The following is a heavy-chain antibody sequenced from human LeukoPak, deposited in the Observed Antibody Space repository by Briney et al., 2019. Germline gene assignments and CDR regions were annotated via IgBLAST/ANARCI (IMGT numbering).Heavy chain of an antibody. Sequence: PGGSLRLSCAASGFTFSSYAMHWVRQAPGKGLECVAVISYDGSNKYYADSVKGRFTISRDNSKNTLYLQMNSLRAEDTAVYYCARGPRLGVVERDAFDIWGQGTMVTVSS. CDR1: GFTFSSYA. CDR3: ARGPRLGVVERDAFDI. J-gene: IGHJ3*02. V-gene: IGHV3-30*04. D-gene: IGHD3-3*01. CDR2: ISYDGSNK.